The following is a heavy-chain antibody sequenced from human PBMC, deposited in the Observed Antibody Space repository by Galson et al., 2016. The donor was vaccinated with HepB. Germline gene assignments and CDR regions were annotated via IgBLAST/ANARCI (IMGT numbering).Heavy chain of an antibody. D-gene: IGHD3-16*02. CDR3: AREFTFGGVIVTGFDV. V-gene: IGHV1-69*13. CDR1: GGTFSSYP. Sequence: SVKVSCKAFGGTFSSYPISRVRQAPGQGLEWMGSFVPIFGTPNYAQRLQGRVTIMLDESTSTAYMELSSLRSEDTAVYYCAREFTFGGVIVTGFDVWGQGTMVTVSS. CDR2: FVPIFGTP. J-gene: IGHJ3*01.